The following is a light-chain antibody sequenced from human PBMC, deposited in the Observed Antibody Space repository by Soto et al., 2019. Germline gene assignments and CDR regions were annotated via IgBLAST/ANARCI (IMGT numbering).Light chain of an antibody. J-gene: IGLJ1*01. CDR1: SSDVGNYNY. CDR3: SSFTSSTTYV. Sequence: QSALTQSASVSGSPGQSITISCTGTSSDVGNYNYVSWYQQHPGEVPKLIIFNVNNRPSGVSNRFSGSKSGNTASLTISGPQAEDGGDYYCSSFTSSTTYVFGTGTKVTVL. V-gene: IGLV2-14*01. CDR2: NVN.